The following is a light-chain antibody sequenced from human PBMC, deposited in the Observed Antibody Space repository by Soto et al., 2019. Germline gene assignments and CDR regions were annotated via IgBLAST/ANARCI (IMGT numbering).Light chain of an antibody. CDR2: DAS. Sequence: EIVLTQSPATLSLSPGERATLSCRASQGISTYLAWYQQKPGQAPRLLIYDASNRAAGIPARFRGGGSGTDFPLPVSSLGPEDFAVYYGKRRTIRPGFGRGTKVDIK. J-gene: IGKJ3*01. CDR3: KRRTIRPG. CDR1: QGISTY. V-gene: IGKV3D-11*01.